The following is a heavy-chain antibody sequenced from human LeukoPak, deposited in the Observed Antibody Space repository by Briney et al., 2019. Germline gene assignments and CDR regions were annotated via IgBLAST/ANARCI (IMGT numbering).Heavy chain of an antibody. CDR2: IYSGGST. D-gene: IGHD3-16*01. Sequence: GGSLRLSCAASGFTVSSNYMTWVRQAPGKGLEWVSVIYSGGSTYYADSVKGRLTISRDNSKNTLYLQMNSLRAEDTAVYYCARVSPWGNYFDYWGQGTLVTVSS. J-gene: IGHJ4*02. CDR1: GFTVSSNY. CDR3: ARVSPWGNYFDY. V-gene: IGHV3-66*01.